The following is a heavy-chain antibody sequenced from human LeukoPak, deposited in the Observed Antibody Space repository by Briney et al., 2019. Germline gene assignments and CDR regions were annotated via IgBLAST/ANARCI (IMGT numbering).Heavy chain of an antibody. J-gene: IGHJ4*02. CDR1: GFTFSSYW. CDR3: ARPVCGGDCYPYDY. V-gene: IGHV3-74*01. CDR2: INSDGSST. Sequence: PGGSLRLSCAASGFTFSSYWMHWVRQAPGKGLVWVSRINSDGSSTSYADSVKGRFTISRDNAKNTVNLQMSSLRDEDTAVYYCARPVCGGDCYPYDYWGQGSLVTLSS. D-gene: IGHD2-21*02.